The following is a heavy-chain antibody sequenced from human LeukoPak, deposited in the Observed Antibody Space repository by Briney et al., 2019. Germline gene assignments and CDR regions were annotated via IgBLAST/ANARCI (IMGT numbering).Heavy chain of an antibody. V-gene: IGHV3-30*02. CDR2: VRYDGSNK. CDR1: GFTFSSYG. D-gene: IGHD1-26*01. CDR3: AKVWVVGATWRAFDI. J-gene: IGHJ3*02. Sequence: GGSLRLSCAASGFTFSSYGMHWVRQAPGKGLEWVAFVRYDGSNKYYADSVKGRFTISRDNSKNTLYLQMNSLRAEDTAVYYCAKVWVVGATWRAFDIWGQGTMVTVSS.